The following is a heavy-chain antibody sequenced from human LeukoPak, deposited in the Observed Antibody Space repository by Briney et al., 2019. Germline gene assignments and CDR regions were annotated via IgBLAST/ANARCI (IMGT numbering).Heavy chain of an antibody. D-gene: IGHD2-2*01. CDR2: MNPNSGAT. CDR1: GFSFIYD. CDR3: ATREKTSPIYNK. J-gene: IGHJ4*02. V-gene: IGHV1-8*03. Sequence: ASVKVSCKAAGFSFIYDVNRVRQAAGQGLECMGWMNPNSGATNYTPRFQGRVTFSGSTSIGTAYMELSGLSTEDTGVYYCATREKTSPIYNKWGQGTLVTVSS.